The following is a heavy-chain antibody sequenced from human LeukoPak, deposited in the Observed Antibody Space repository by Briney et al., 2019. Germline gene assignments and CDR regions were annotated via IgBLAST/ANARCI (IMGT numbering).Heavy chain of an antibody. D-gene: IGHD3-16*02. V-gene: IGHV3-7*01. CDR1: GFTFCAYW. CDR3: ARHIVGEQNFDY. J-gene: IGHJ4*02. CDR2: IKDDGSAQ. Sequence: GGSLRLPCAASGFTFCAYWMSWFRQAPGKGPEWVASIKDDGSAQFYVASLEGRFTISRDNAKNTLYLQMDTMRVEDTAVYYCARHIVGEQNFDYWSQGTLVTVSS.